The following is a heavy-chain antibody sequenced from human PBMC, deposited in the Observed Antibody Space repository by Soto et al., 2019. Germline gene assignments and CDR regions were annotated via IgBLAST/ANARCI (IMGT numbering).Heavy chain of an antibody. D-gene: IGHD1-26*01. V-gene: IGHV3-7*03. Sequence: PGGSLRLSCAASGFTFSSYWMSWVRQAPGKGLEWVANTKQDGSEKYYVDSVKGRFTISRDHSKNTLYFQMNSLRAEDTAVYYFPKNIVGATKLASWGQGTLVTVS. J-gene: IGHJ4*02. CDR2: TKQDGSEK. CDR1: GFTFSSYW. CDR3: PKNIVGATKLAS.